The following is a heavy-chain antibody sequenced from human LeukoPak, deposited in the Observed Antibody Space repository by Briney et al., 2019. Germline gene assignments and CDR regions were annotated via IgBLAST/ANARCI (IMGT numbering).Heavy chain of an antibody. CDR1: GLTFSSHA. CDR2: IVSNGGNT. D-gene: IGHD3-3*01. V-gene: IGHV3-64*02. Sequence: PGGSLRLSCAASGLTFSSHAMHWVRQAPGKGLEYVSAIVSNGGNTYYADSVRGRFTISRDNSKDTVNLQMGSLRPEDTAVYYCARGGYYAASDIWGQGALVTVSS. J-gene: IGHJ4*02. CDR3: ARGGYYAASDI.